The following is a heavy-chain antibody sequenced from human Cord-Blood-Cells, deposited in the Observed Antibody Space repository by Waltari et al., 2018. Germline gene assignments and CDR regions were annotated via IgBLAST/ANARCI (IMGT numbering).Heavy chain of an antibody. J-gene: IGHJ5*02. V-gene: IGHV4-34*01. D-gene: IGHD4-17*01. CDR2: INHSGST. CDR1: GGSFSGYY. CDR3: ARPHYGDYGWFDP. Sequence: QVQLQQWGAGLLKPSETLSLTCAVYGGSFSGYYWSWIRQPRGTGLEWIGEINHSGSTNYNPSLKSRVTISVDTSKNQFSLKLSSVTAADTAVYYWARPHYGDYGWFDPWGQGTLVTVSS.